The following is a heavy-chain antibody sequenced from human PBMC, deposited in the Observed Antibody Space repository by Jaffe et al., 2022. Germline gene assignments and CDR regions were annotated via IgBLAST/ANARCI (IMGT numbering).Heavy chain of an antibody. CDR3: ARLTLWFRELSDAFDI. CDR1: GFTFSSYS. CDR2: ISSSSSTI. Sequence: EVQLVESGGGLVQPGGSLRLSCAASGFTFSSYSMNWVRQAPGKGLEWVSYISSSSSTIYYADSVKGRFTISRDNAKNSLYLQMNSLRAEDTAVYYCARLTLWFRELSDAFDIWGQGTMVTVSS. J-gene: IGHJ3*02. D-gene: IGHD3-10*01. V-gene: IGHV3-48*01.